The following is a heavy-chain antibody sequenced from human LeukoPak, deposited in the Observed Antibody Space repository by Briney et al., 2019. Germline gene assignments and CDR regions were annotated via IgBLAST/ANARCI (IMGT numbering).Heavy chain of an antibody. CDR3: ARMGWIAAADFDY. D-gene: IGHD6-13*01. J-gene: IGHJ4*02. Sequence: PGGSLRLSCAASGFTFSSYWMSWVRQAPGQGLDWVANIKQDGSEKYYVDSVKGRFTISRDNAKNSLYLQMNSLRAEDTAVYYCARMGWIAAADFDYWGQGTLVTVSS. CDR1: GFTFSSYW. V-gene: IGHV3-7*01. CDR2: IKQDGSEK.